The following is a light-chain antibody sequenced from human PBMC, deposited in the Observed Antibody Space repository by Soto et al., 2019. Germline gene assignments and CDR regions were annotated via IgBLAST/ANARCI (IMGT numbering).Light chain of an antibody. CDR3: SSFRSSSTSYV. CDR1: SSDIGDSNY. V-gene: IGLV2-14*03. J-gene: IGLJ1*01. Sequence: QSALTQPASVSGSPGQSITISCTGTSSDIGDSNYVSWYQQHPGKAPKLVIYDVSNRPSGVFNRFSGSKSANTASLTISGLQAEDEADYYCSSFRSSSTSYVFGTGTKVAVL. CDR2: DVS.